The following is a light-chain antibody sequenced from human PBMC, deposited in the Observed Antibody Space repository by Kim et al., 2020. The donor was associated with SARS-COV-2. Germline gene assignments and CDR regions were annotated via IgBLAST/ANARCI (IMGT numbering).Light chain of an antibody. V-gene: IGLV3-19*01. CDR1: SLRDYY. CDR2: AEN. J-gene: IGLJ1*01. Sequence: SSELTQDPAVSVALGQTVRITCQGDSLRDYYASWYQQKSGQAPALVIYAENTRPSGIPDRFSGSTSGNTASLTITGAQAADEADYYCSLRDSKNNHYVFGTGTKVTVL. CDR3: SLRDSKNNHYV.